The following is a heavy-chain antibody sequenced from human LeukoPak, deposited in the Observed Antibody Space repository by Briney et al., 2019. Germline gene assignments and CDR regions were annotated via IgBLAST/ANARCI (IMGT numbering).Heavy chain of an antibody. J-gene: IGHJ4*02. D-gene: IGHD6-6*01. Sequence: PSETLSLTCAVYGGSFSGYYWSWIRQPPGKGLEWIGEINHSGSTNYNPSLKSRVTISVDTSKNQFSLKLSSVTAADTAVYYCARGIPRSRFPRQLLYFDYWGQGTLVTVSS. CDR3: ARGIPRSRFPRQLLYFDY. CDR1: GGSFSGYY. CDR2: INHSGST. V-gene: IGHV4-34*01.